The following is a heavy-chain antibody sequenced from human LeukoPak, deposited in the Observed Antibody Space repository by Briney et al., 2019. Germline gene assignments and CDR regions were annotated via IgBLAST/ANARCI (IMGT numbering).Heavy chain of an antibody. CDR3: ARLRVQNYGGNWGFDY. CDR2: IYTSGSA. Sequence: SETLSLTCTVSGDSISVYYWTWIRQPAGKGLEWIGRIYTSGSANYNPSLKSRVTMSVDTSKNQFSLKLSSVTAADTAVYYCARLRVQNYGGNWGFDYWGQGTLVTVSS. J-gene: IGHJ4*02. D-gene: IGHD4-23*01. CDR1: GDSISVYY. V-gene: IGHV4-4*07.